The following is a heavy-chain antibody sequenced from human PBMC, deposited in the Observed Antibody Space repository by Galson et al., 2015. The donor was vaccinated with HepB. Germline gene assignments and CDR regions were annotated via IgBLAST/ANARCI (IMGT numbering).Heavy chain of an antibody. D-gene: IGHD4-23*01. CDR2: ISSSSGIM. CDR1: GFTFSSYN. J-gene: IGHJ6*02. V-gene: IGHV3-48*01. Sequence: SLRLSCAASGFTFSSYNMNWVRQAPGKGLEWISYISSSSGIMYYADSVKGRFTISRDSAKSSLHLQMNSLRVEDTAVYYCAREGKEERTVTTVGTYYYGMDVWGQGTTVTVSS. CDR3: AREGKEERTVTTVGTYYYGMDV.